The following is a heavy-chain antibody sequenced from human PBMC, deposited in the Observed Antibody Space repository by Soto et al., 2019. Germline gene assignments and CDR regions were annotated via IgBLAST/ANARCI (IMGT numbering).Heavy chain of an antibody. Sequence: GESLKISCKGSGYSFTSYRIGWVRQMPGKGLEWMGIIYPGDSDTRYSPSFQGQVTISADKSISTAYLQWSSLKASDTAMYYCKTIVVNDAFDIWGQGTMVTVSS. CDR3: KTIVVNDAFDI. CDR2: IYPGDSDT. CDR1: GYSFTSYR. J-gene: IGHJ3*02. V-gene: IGHV5-51*01. D-gene: IGHD3-22*01.